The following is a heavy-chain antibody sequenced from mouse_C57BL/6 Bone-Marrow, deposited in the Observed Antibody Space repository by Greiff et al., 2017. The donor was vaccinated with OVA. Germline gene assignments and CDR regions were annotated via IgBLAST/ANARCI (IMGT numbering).Heavy chain of an antibody. V-gene: IGHV1-15*01. Sequence: SGAELVRPGASVTLSCKASGYTFTDYEMHWVKQTPVHGLEWIGAIDPETGGTAYNQKFKGKAILTADKSSSTAYMELRSLTSEDSAVYYCTRRIYYDYVHFDYWGQGTTLTVSS. CDR3: TRRIYYDYVHFDY. J-gene: IGHJ2*01. CDR2: IDPETGGT. D-gene: IGHD2-4*01. CDR1: GYTFTDYE.